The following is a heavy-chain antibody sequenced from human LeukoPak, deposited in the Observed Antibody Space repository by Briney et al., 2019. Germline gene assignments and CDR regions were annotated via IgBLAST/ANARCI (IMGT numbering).Heavy chain of an antibody. D-gene: IGHD1-26*01. Sequence: GGSLRLSCAASGFTFSSYEMNWIRQAPRKGLEWVSYISSSGSTIYYADSVRGRFTISRDNAKNSLYLQMNSLRAEDTAIYYCARGGWGNLDSWFAPWGQGAQVTVSS. CDR3: ARGGWGNLDSWFAP. CDR2: ISSSGSTI. J-gene: IGHJ5*02. V-gene: IGHV3-48*03. CDR1: GFTFSSYE.